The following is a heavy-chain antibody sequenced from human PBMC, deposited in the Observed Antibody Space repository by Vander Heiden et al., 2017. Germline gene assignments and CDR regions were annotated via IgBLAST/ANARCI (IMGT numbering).Heavy chain of an antibody. V-gene: IGHV4-39*01. CDR2: IYYSGST. CDR3: ARGGAILTGSYS. J-gene: IGHJ4*02. Sequence: QLQLQESGPGLVKPSETLSLTCTVSGGSISSSSYYWGWIRQPPGKGLEWIGSIYYSGSTYYNPALKSRVTISVDTSKKKFSLKLRSVTAADTAVYYSARGGAILTGSYSWGQGTLVTVYS. CDR1: GGSISSSSYY. D-gene: IGHD3-9*01.